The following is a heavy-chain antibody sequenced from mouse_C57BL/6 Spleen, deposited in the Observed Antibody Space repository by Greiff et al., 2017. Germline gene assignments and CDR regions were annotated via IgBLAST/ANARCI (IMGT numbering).Heavy chain of an antibody. CDR3: ARDYDYDVGFAY. CDR2: IHPNSGST. Sequence: QVQLKQPGAELVKPGASVKLSCKASGYTFTSYWMHWVKQRPGQGLEWIGMIHPNSGSTNYNEKFKSKATLTVDKSSSTAYMQLSSLTSEDSAVYYCARDYDYDVGFAYWGQGTLVTVSA. CDR1: GYTFTSYW. J-gene: IGHJ3*01. D-gene: IGHD2-4*01. V-gene: IGHV1-64*01.